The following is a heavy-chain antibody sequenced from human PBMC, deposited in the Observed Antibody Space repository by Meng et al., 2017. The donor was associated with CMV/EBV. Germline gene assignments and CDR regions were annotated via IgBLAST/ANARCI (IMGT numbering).Heavy chain of an antibody. CDR2: INHSGST. J-gene: IGHJ5*02. CDR3: ARGLGYSYGGWFDP. V-gene: IGHV4-34*01. D-gene: IGHD5-18*01. CDR1: GGSFSGYY. Sequence: SETLSLTCAVYGGSFSGYYWSWTRQPPGKGLEWIGEINHSGSTNYNPSLKSRVTISVDTSKNQFSLKLSSVTAADTAVYYCARGLGYSYGGWFDPWGQGTLVTVSS.